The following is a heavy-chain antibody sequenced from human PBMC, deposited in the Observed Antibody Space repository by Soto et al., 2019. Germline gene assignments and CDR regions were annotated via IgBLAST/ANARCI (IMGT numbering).Heavy chain of an antibody. J-gene: IGHJ4*02. CDR3: ARLLDDYDILTGYVYYFDY. Sequence: SETLSLTCTVSGGSISSYYWSWIRQPPGKGLEWIGYIYYSGSTNYNPSLKSRVTISVDTSKNQLSLKLSSVTAADTAVYYCARLLDDYDILTGYVYYFDYWGQETLVTVSS. V-gene: IGHV4-59*08. CDR2: IYYSGST. CDR1: GGSISSYY. D-gene: IGHD3-9*01.